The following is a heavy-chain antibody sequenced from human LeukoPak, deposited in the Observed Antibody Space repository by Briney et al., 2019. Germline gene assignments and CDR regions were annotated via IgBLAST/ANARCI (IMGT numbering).Heavy chain of an antibody. J-gene: IGHJ6*03. CDR2: IYPGDSDT. D-gene: IGHD3-10*01. CDR3: ARAGYYYGSGSYYNYYYMDV. Sequence: GESLKISCKGSGYSFTNYWIGWVRQMPGKGLEWMGIIYPGDSDTRYSPSFQGQVTISADKSISTAYLQWSSLKASDTAMYYCARAGYYYGSGSYYNYYYMDVWGKGTTVTVSS. V-gene: IGHV5-51*01. CDR1: GYSFTNYW.